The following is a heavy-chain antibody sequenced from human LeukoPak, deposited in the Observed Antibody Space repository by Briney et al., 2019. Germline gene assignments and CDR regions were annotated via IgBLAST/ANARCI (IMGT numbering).Heavy chain of an antibody. CDR2: IYYSGST. J-gene: IGHJ4*02. CDR1: GGSISSYY. Sequence: SETLSLTCTVSGGSISSYYWSWIRQPPGKGLEWIGYIYYSGSTNYNPSLKSRVTISVDTSKNQFSLKLSSVTAADTAVYYCARAYCGGDCYSPRYFDYGGQGTLVTVSS. CDR3: ARAYCGGDCYSPRYFDY. D-gene: IGHD2-21*02. V-gene: IGHV4-59*01.